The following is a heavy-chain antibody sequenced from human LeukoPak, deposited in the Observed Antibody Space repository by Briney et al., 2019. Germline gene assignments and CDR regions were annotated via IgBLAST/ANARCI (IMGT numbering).Heavy chain of an antibody. D-gene: IGHD4-11*01. CDR3: ARGGRDYSNYLYYYYMDV. J-gene: IGHJ6*03. Sequence: ASVKVSCKASGYSFSTNDINWVRQAPGQGLEWMGWINTNTGNPTYVQAFTRRFVFSLDTSVSTAYLQISSLKAEDTAVYYCARGGRDYSNYLYYYYMDVWGKGTTVTVSS. CDR1: GYSFSTND. V-gene: IGHV7-4-1*02. CDR2: INTNTGNP.